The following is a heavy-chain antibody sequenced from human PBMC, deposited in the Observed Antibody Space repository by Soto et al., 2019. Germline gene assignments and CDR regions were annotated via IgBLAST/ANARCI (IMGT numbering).Heavy chain of an antibody. CDR1: GGSIRSYY. V-gene: IGHV4-59*01. J-gene: IGHJ4*02. CDR2: IYYTGTT. CDR3: ARAIDFDF. Sequence: SETLSVTCTVSGGSIRSYYWSWIRQSPGKGLEWIGYIYYTGTTNYNHSLKSLVTISVDTPKNQVSLKLSSVTAADTAMYYCARAIDFDFWGPGTLVTVSS.